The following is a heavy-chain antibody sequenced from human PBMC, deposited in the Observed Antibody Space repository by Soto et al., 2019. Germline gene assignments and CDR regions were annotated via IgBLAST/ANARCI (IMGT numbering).Heavy chain of an antibody. CDR1: GYSFTSYW. Sequence: HGESLKISCKGSGYSFTSYWIGWVRQMPGKGLEWMGIIYPGDSDTRYSPSFQGQVTISADKSISTAYLQWSSLKASDTAMYYCATRHPLDIVVVPAAANDAFDIWGQGTMVTVSS. CDR3: ATRHPLDIVVVPAAANDAFDI. J-gene: IGHJ3*02. CDR2: IYPGDSDT. V-gene: IGHV5-51*01. D-gene: IGHD2-2*01.